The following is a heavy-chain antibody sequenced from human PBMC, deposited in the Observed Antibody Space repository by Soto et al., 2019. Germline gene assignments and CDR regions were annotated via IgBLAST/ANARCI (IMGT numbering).Heavy chain of an antibody. J-gene: IGHJ6*02. Sequence: PGGSLRLSCAASGFTFSSYAMHWVRQAPGKGLEWVAVISYDGSNKYYADSVKGRFTISRDNSKNTLYLQMNSLRAEDTAVYYCARVRDQLLFYYYGMDVWGQGTTVTVSS. V-gene: IGHV3-30-3*01. CDR2: ISYDGSNK. CDR3: ARVRDQLLFYYYGMDV. CDR1: GFTFSSYA. D-gene: IGHD2-2*01.